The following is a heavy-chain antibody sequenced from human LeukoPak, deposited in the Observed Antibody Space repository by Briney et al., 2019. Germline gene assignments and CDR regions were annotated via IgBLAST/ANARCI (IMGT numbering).Heavy chain of an antibody. CDR2: INHDGSEK. CDR1: GFIFTNYF. J-gene: IGHJ4*02. V-gene: IGHV3-7*01. D-gene: IGHD3-3*01. Sequence: GGSLRLSCEASGFIFTNYFMSWVRQAPGKGLEWVARINHDGSEKYYVDSVRGRFTISRDNTKNSLYLQMGSLRAEDTAVYYCATDRGWRTSGYYLYYFEYWGQGTLVTFSS. CDR3: ATDRGWRTSGYYLYYFEY.